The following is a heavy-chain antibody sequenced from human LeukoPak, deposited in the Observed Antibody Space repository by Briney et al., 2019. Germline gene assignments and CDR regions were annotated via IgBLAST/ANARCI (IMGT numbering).Heavy chain of an antibody. CDR3: AKGYCSGGTCYYYFDY. V-gene: IGHV3-30*18. D-gene: IGHD2-15*01. CDR1: GFTFSIYG. J-gene: IGHJ4*02. Sequence: GVSLRLSCAASGFTFSIYGMHWVRQAPGKGLEWVAAVSYDGSNKYYADSVKGRFTISRDNSKNTLYLQMNSLRAEDTAVYSCAKGYCSGGTCYYYFDYWGQGTLVTVSS. CDR2: VSYDGSNK.